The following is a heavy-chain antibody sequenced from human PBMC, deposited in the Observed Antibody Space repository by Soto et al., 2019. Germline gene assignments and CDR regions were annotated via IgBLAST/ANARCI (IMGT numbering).Heavy chain of an antibody. V-gene: IGHV3-23*01. CDR3: ATVPLLFYDSSSYLPLDN. D-gene: IGHD3-22*01. CDR1: GFTFSSHY. J-gene: IGHJ1*01. Sequence: GRSLRLSCAASGFTFSSHYMSLRRQAPGTGLECVSSISAGGGSTFYADSVKGRLTISRDNSKSTRYVQMKSLRVEDTAIYYCATVPLLFYDSSSYLPLDNWGQGTLVTVSS. CDR2: ISAGGGST.